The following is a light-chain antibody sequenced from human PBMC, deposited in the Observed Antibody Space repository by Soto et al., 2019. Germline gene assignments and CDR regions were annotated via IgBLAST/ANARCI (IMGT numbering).Light chain of an antibody. CDR3: QQDSDSPT. CDR1: RSVSSK. J-gene: IGKJ1*01. Sequence: EIEMTQSPATLSVSPGERATLSCRASRSVSSKLAWYQQKPGQAPWLLIYGASTRATGIPARFSGSGSGTEFTLTISSLQSEDFAVYYCQQDSDSPTFGQGTKVEIK. CDR2: GAS. V-gene: IGKV3D-15*01.